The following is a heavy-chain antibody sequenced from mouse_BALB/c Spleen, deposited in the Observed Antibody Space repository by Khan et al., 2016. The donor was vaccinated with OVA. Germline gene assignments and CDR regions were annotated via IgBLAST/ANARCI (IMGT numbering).Heavy chain of an antibody. CDR3: ARRNYFGYTFAY. D-gene: IGHD1-2*01. V-gene: IGHV1-77*01. CDR1: GYTFTDYY. J-gene: IGHJ3*01. Sequence: QVQLQQPGAELARPGASVKLSCKASGYTFTDYYINWVKQRTGQGLEWIGEISPGSGDTYYNEKFKGKATLTADKSSSTAYMKLKSLTSEASSVYFCARRNYFGYTFAYWGQGTLVTVSA. CDR2: ISPGSGDT.